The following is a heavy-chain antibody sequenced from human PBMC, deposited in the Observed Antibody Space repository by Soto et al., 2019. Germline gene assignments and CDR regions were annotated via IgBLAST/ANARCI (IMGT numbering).Heavy chain of an antibody. J-gene: IGHJ5*02. CDR1: GYTFTSYG. CDR2: ISAYNGNT. Sequence: GASVKVSCKASGYTFTSYGISWVRQAPGQGLEWMGWISAYNGNTNYAQKLQGRVTMTTDTSTSTAYMELRSLRSDDTAVYYCARDLSQQLVVWFDPWGQGTLVTVSS. CDR3: ARDLSQQLVVWFDP. D-gene: IGHD6-13*01. V-gene: IGHV1-18*01.